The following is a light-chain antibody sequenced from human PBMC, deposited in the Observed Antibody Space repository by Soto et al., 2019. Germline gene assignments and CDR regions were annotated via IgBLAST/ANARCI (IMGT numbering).Light chain of an antibody. J-gene: IGKJ2*01. CDR3: KQYGSSALYT. Sequence: EIVLTQSPGTLSLSPGERATLSCRASQSVSSSYLAWYQQKPGQAPRLLIYGASARATGIPDRFSGSGSGTAFTLTISRLEPEDSAVYYCKQYGSSALYTFGQGTKLEIK. V-gene: IGKV3-20*01. CDR1: QSVSSSY. CDR2: GAS.